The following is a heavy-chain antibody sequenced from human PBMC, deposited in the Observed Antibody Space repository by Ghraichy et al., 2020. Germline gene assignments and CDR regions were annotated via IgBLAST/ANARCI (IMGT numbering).Heavy chain of an antibody. CDR2: LYYSGST. V-gene: IGHV4-59*01. Sequence: SETLSLTCTVSGGSISSYYWSWIRQPPGKGLEWIGYLYYSGSTNYNPSLKSRVTISVDTSKNQFSLKLSSVTAADTAVYYCATISRAEPGNWFDPWGQGTLVTVSA. CDR1: GGSISSYY. D-gene: IGHD6-13*01. J-gene: IGHJ5*02. CDR3: ATISRAEPGNWFDP.